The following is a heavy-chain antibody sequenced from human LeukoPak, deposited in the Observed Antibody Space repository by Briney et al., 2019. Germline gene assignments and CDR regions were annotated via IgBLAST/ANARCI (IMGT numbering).Heavy chain of an antibody. CDR1: GFTFSSIS. Sequence: GRSLRLSCEGSGFTFSSISMNWVRQAPGKGLELVSSISPNGDTIYHADSVKGRFTTSRDNAKSLLYLEMNSLRVEDTAVYYCTRDLPVPSLVRGIIIYGLIDYWGQRTLVTVSS. D-gene: IGHD3-10*01. CDR2: ISPNGDTI. CDR3: TRDLPVPSLVRGIIIYGLIDY. J-gene: IGHJ4*02. V-gene: IGHV3-21*06.